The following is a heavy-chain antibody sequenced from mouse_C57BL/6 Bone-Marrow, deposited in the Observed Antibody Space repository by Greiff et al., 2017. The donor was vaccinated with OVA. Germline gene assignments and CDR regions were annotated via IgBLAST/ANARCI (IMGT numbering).Heavy chain of an antibody. CDR3: TITTVVADY. D-gene: IGHD1-1*01. V-gene: IGHV14-4*01. CDR1: GFNINDDY. Sequence: EVQLVESGAELVRPGASVKLSCTASGFNINDDYMHWVKQRPEQGLEWIGWIDPENGDTEYASKVQGKATITADTSSNPAYLQLSSLTSEETAVYYCTITTVVADYWGQGTALTVSS. CDR2: IDPENGDT. J-gene: IGHJ2*01.